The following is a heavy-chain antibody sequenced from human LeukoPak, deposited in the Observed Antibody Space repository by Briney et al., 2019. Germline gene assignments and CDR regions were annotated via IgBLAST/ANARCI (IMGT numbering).Heavy chain of an antibody. Sequence: SVKVSCKASGGTFSRYAMSWVRQAPGQGLEWMGGIIPIFGTASFAQKFQGRVTITADESTGTAYMELSSLRSDDTAVYYCARSYSGYYYMDVWGKGTTVTISS. D-gene: IGHD1-26*01. CDR1: GGTFSRYA. J-gene: IGHJ6*03. CDR2: IIPIFGTA. V-gene: IGHV1-69*13. CDR3: ARSYSGYYYMDV.